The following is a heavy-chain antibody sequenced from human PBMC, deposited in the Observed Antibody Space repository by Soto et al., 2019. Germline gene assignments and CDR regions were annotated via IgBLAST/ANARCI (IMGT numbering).Heavy chain of an antibody. D-gene: IGHD1-26*01. J-gene: IGHJ4*02. V-gene: IGHV3-23*01. CDR3: ARRGSGSYYDY. Sequence: EVQLLESGGGLVQPGGSLRLSCAASGFTFSSYAMRWVRQAPWKGLEWVSAISGSGDSTYYADSVKGRFTTSRDNSKNTLYLQMNSLRAEDTAVYYCARRGSGSYYDYWGQGTLVTVSS. CDR1: GFTFSSYA. CDR2: ISGSGDST.